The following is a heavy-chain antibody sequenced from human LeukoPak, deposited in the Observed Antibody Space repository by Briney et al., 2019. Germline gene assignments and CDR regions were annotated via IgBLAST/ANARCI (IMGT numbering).Heavy chain of an antibody. CDR3: ATTVEGANVAVDY. Sequence: VASVKVSCKVSGYTLTELSIHWVRQAPGKGLEWMGGFDPEDGETIYAQKFQGRVTMTEDTSTDTAYMELSSLRSEDTAVYYCATTVEGANVAVDYWGQGTLVTVSS. V-gene: IGHV1-24*01. D-gene: IGHD3-16*02. CDR2: FDPEDGET. J-gene: IGHJ4*02. CDR1: GYTLTELS.